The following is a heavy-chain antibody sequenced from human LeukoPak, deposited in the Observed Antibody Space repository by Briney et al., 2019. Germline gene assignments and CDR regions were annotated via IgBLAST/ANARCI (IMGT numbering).Heavy chain of an antibody. J-gene: IGHJ5*02. CDR3: ARTQVGDYGDFLGSLYP. CDR2: ISAYNGVT. V-gene: IGHV1-18*01. D-gene: IGHD4-17*01. CDR1: GYTFTSYG. Sequence: ASVKLSCTASGYTFTSYGISWVRQAPGQGLEWMGWISAYNGVTSYAQKVQGRVTMTTDTSTGTAYLDLRSLTSDDTAVYYCARTQVGDYGDFLGSLYPCGEGALVTVSS.